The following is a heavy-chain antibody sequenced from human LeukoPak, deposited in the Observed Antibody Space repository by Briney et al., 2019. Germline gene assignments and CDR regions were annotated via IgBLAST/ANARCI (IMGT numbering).Heavy chain of an antibody. CDR1: GGTFSSYA. CDR3: ARETAYCGGGDCYAYFDY. Sequence: GSSVKVSCKAFGGTFSSYAISWVRQAPGQGLEWMGGIIPIFGTANYAQKFQGRVTITADKSTSTAYMELSSLRSEDTAVYYCARETAYCGGGDCYAYFDYWGQGTLVTVSS. D-gene: IGHD2-21*02. V-gene: IGHV1-69*06. CDR2: IIPIFGTA. J-gene: IGHJ4*02.